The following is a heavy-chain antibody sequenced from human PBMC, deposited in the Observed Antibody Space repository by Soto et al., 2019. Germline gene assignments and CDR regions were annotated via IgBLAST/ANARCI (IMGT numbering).Heavy chain of an antibody. J-gene: IGHJ6*02. CDR1: GGTFSSYA. CDR2: IIPIFGTA. D-gene: IGHD2-2*01. V-gene: IGHV1-69*12. Sequence: QVQLVQSGAEVKKPGSSVKVSCKASGGTFSSYAISWVRQAPGQGLEWMGGIIPIFGTANYAQKFQGRVTITADESTSTAYMELSSLRSEDTAVYYCARGSLRDQLLRYDYYGMDVWGQGTTVTVSS. CDR3: ARGSLRDQLLRYDYYGMDV.